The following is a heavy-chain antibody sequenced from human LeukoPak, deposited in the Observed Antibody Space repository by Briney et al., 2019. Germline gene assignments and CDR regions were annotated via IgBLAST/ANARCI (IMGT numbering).Heavy chain of an antibody. V-gene: IGHV1-46*01. Sequence: GASVKVSCKASGYTFTSYYMHWVRQAPGQGLEWMGIINPSGGSTSYAQKFQGRVTMTRDTSTGTVYMELSSLRSEDTAVYYCARALAVAGPDYWGQGTLVTVSS. D-gene: IGHD6-19*01. J-gene: IGHJ4*02. CDR2: INPSGGST. CDR3: ARALAVAGPDY. CDR1: GYTFTSYY.